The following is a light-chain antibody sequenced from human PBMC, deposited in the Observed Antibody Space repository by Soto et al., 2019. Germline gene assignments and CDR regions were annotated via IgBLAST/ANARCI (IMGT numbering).Light chain of an antibody. Sequence: DIQVSQSPSSLSSSGGDRVTITCRSSQTINSWLAWYQQKPGKAPKLLIYKASTLQSGVPSRFSGSGSGTEFTLTISSLQPDDFATYYCQQYHRYLYTFGQGTKVDIK. V-gene: IGKV1-5*03. CDR3: QQYHRYLYT. CDR1: QTINSW. CDR2: KAS. J-gene: IGKJ2*01.